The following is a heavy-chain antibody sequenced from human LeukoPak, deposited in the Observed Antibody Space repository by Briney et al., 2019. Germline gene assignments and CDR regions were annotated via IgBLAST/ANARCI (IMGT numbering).Heavy chain of an antibody. J-gene: IGHJ6*02. CDR3: GKDTSRPGYYYGMDA. D-gene: IGHD3-16*01. CDR2: INWSSGGI. Sequence: PGGSLRLSCAASGFTFDDYIVHWVRQAPGKGLEWVSGINWSSGGIGYADSVKARFTISRDNAKNSLYLQMDTLRVEDTALYYCGKDTSRPGYYYGMDAWGQGTTVIVS. V-gene: IGHV3-9*01. CDR1: GFTFDDYI.